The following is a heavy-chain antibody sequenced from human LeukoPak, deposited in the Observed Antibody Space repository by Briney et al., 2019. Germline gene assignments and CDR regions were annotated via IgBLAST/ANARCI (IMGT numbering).Heavy chain of an antibody. Sequence: SETLSLTCAVYGGSFSGYYWSWIRQPPGKGLEWIGYIYYSGSTNYNPSLKSRVTISVDTSKNQFSLKLSSVTAADTAVYYCARDRRVYAVTRFYYYYYMDVWGKGTTVTVSS. J-gene: IGHJ6*03. V-gene: IGHV4-59*12. D-gene: IGHD6-13*01. CDR3: ARDRRVYAVTRFYYYYYMDV. CDR2: IYYSGST. CDR1: GGSFSGYY.